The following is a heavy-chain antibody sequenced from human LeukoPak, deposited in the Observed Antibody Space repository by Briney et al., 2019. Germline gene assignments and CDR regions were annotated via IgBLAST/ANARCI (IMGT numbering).Heavy chain of an antibody. D-gene: IGHD3-22*01. Sequence: SQTLSLTCTVAGDTISSGSYARSWIGQRAGKGLGCIGHIYSSGCTNYNPPLKSRVNISVDTSKNQFSLKLSSVTAADKAVYYCARGTFNYDSSGYFGSWGLDYWGQGTLVTVSS. CDR3: ARGTFNYDSSGYFGSWGLDY. V-gene: IGHV4-61*09. CDR2: IYSSGCT. CDR1: GDTISSGSYA. J-gene: IGHJ4*02.